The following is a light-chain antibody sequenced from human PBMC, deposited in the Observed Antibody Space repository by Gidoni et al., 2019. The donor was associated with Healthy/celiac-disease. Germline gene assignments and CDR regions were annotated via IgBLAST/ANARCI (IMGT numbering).Light chain of an antibody. V-gene: IGKV2-28*01. CDR1: QSLLHSNGYNY. J-gene: IGKJ1*01. Sequence: DIAMTQSPLSLPVTPGEPASISCRSSQSLLHSNGYNYLDWYLQKPGQSPQLLIYLGSNRASGVPDRFSGSGSGTDFTLKISRVEAEDVGVYYCMQALQTPWTFXQXTKVEIK. CDR2: LGS. CDR3: MQALQTPWT.